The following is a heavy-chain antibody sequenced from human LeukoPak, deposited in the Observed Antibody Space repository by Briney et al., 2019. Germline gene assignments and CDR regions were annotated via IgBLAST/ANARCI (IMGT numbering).Heavy chain of an antibody. J-gene: IGHJ6*03. CDR3: AKGQAAVYYYYYMDV. D-gene: IGHD6-13*01. CDR2: ISGSGGST. V-gene: IGHV3-23*01. CDR1: GFTFSSYA. Sequence: GGSLRLSCAASGFTFSSYAMSWVRQAPGKGLEWVSAISGSGGSTHYADSVKGRFTISRDNSKNTLYLQMNSLRAEDTAVYYCAKGQAAVYYYYYMDVWGKGTTVTVSS.